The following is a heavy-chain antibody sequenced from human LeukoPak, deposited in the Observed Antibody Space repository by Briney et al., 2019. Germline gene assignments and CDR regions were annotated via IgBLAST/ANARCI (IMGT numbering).Heavy chain of an antibody. J-gene: IGHJ4*02. CDR1: GFTFSSNA. CDR2: ISYDGVVK. CDR3: AKDLATKYSLDH. D-gene: IGHD1-26*01. Sequence: GGSLRLSCAASGFTFSSNAMHWVRQAPGKGLEWVAFISYDGVVKYYVDSVRGRFTISRDNSKNTLYLQMNSLRAENTAVYYCAKDLATKYSLDHWGQGALVTVSS. V-gene: IGHV3-30*18.